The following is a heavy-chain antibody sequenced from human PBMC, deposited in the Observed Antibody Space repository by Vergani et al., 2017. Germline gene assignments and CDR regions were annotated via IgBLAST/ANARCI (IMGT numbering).Heavy chain of an antibody. D-gene: IGHD3-3*01. CDR2: MNGDGDTI. CDR3: ARARKFRFGVVWENWFDP. Sequence: EVHLEESGGGLVQPGGSLRLSCAASGFTFNEYWMHWARQVPGKGLVWVSGMNGDGDTISYADSVKGRFTISRDNAKNTLFLQMNSLRAEDTAVYYCARARKFRFGVVWENWFDPWGQGTLVTVSS. CDR1: GFTFNEYW. J-gene: IGHJ5*02. V-gene: IGHV3-74*01.